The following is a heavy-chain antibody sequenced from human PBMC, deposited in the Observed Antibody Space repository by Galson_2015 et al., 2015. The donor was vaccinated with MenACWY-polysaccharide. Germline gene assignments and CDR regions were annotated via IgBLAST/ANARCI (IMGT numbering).Heavy chain of an antibody. J-gene: IGHJ4*02. V-gene: IGHV3-7*01. Sequence: SLRLSCAASGFTFSSYWMSWVRQAPGKGLEWVANIKQDGSEKYYVDSVKGRFTISRDNAKNSLYLQMNSLRAEDTAVYYCARIDFWSGYYAHFDYWGQGTLVTVSS. CDR1: GFTFSSYW. CDR2: IKQDGSEK. D-gene: IGHD3-3*01. CDR3: ARIDFWSGYYAHFDY.